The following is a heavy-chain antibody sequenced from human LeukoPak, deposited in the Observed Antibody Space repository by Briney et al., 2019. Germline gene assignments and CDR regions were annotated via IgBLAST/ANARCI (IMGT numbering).Heavy chain of an antibody. V-gene: IGHV1-18*01. CDR3: ARATYSNYDHYYGMDV. Sequence: VSVKVACKASGYTFTSYGISWVRQAPGQGLEWMGWISAYNGNTNYAQKLQGRVTMTTDTSTSTAYMELRSLRSDDTAVYYCARATYSNYDHYYGMDVWGQGTTVTVSS. CDR1: GYTFTSYG. J-gene: IGHJ6*02. D-gene: IGHD4-11*01. CDR2: ISAYNGNT.